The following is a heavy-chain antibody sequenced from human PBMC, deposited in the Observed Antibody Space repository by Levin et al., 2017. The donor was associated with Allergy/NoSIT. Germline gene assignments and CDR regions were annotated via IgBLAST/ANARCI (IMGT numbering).Heavy chain of an antibody. CDR2: ISSNGVYT. V-gene: IGHV3-23*01. CDR3: AREGGYCPSFHVGDAFDI. Sequence: GGSLRLSCAASRFTFSSYAMTWVRQAPGKGLEWVSVISSNGVYTYYADSVKGRFTISRDNSKNTLYLQMNSLTAEDTALYFCAREGGYCPSFHVGDAFDIWGQGTMVTVSS. J-gene: IGHJ3*02. D-gene: IGHD2-15*01. CDR1: RFTFSSYA.